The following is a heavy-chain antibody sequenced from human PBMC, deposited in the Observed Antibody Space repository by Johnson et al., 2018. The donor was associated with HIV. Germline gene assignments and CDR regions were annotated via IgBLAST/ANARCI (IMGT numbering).Heavy chain of an antibody. CDR1: GFTFSIYG. CDR3: AKPEGAQFLGSYGAFDI. V-gene: IGHV3-30*18. Sequence: QVQLVESGGGVVQPGRSLRLSCAASGFTFSIYGMHWVRQAPGKGLEWVAFISYDGSNKYYADSVKGRFTISRDNSKNTLYLQMNSLRAEDTAVYYCAKPEGAQFLGSYGAFDIWGQGTMVTVSS. D-gene: IGHD5-18*01. J-gene: IGHJ3*02. CDR2: ISYDGSNK.